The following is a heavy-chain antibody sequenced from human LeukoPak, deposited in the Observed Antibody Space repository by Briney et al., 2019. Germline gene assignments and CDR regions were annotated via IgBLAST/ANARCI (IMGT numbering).Heavy chain of an antibody. J-gene: IGHJ3*02. CDR3: ARGLGMNDAFDI. V-gene: IGHV3-7*01. Sequence: PGGSLRLSRAASGFTFSSYWMSWVRQAPGKGLEWVANIKQDESEKYYVDSVKGRFTISRDNAKNSLYLQMTSLRAEDTAVYYCARGLGMNDAFDIWGQGTMVTVSS. CDR1: GFTFSSYW. CDR2: IKQDESEK.